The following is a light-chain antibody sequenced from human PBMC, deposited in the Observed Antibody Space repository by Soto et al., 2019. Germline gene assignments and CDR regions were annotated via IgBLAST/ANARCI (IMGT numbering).Light chain of an antibody. Sequence: QLTQSPSSLSASVGERVIITCRASQIVSRSLNWYQQKAGQAPKLLIYAASTLHNGVPSRFSGSGSGTEFTLTISSLQPEDFATYYCQQNAITPPWTFGQGTKVDI. V-gene: IGKV1-39*01. CDR3: QQNAITPPWT. CDR2: AAS. CDR1: QIVSRS. J-gene: IGKJ1*01.